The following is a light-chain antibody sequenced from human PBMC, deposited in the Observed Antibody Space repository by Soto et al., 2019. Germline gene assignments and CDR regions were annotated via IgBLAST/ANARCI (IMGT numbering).Light chain of an antibody. CDR3: LQYNHYPLT. J-gene: IGKJ4*01. V-gene: IGKV1-5*03. CDR1: QTINRW. CDR2: QAS. Sequence: DIQMTQSPSTLSASVGDRVTLTYRASQTINRWLAWYQQRPGKGPKLLIHQASSLEGGVPSRFSGSGSGTEFTLTISSLQPDDFATYFCLQYNHYPLTFGGGTKVEIK.